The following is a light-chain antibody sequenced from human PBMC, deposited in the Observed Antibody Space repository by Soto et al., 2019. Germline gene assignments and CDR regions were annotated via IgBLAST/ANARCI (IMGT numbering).Light chain of an antibody. CDR3: QQYGSSIT. CDR1: QSVSSSY. J-gene: IGKJ5*01. V-gene: IGKV3-20*01. Sequence: EIVLTQSPGTVFLYPGERATLSCRASQSVSSSYVAWYQQQPGQAPRLLIYDDSSRATGIPDRFSGSGSGTDFTLTISRLEPEDFAVYYCQQYGSSITFGQGTRLEIK. CDR2: DDS.